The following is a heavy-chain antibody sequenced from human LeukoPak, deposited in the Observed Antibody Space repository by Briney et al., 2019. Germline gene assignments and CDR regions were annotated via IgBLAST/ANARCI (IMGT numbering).Heavy chain of an antibody. J-gene: IGHJ3*02. D-gene: IGHD6-19*01. Sequence: GRSLRLSCAASGFTLSNYAIHWVRQAPGKGLEWVAVISYDGSNKYYADSVKGRFTISRDNSKNTLYLQINSLRAEDTAVYYCARDTEQWLIHEAFDIWGQGTLVTASS. CDR3: ARDTEQWLIHEAFDI. V-gene: IGHV3-30-3*01. CDR1: GFTLSNYA. CDR2: ISYDGSNK.